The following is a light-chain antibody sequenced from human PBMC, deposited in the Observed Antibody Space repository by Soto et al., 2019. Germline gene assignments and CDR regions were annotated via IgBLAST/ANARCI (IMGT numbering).Light chain of an antibody. Sequence: QITKNPSSLLGAVGDRVIITCLASQTISSWLAWYQQKPGKAPKLLIYKASTLKSGVPSRFSGSGSGTEFTLTIIILQPDDFATYYCQHCNSYSEPFGQGAK. J-gene: IGKJ1*01. CDR3: QHCNSYSEP. CDR1: QTISSW. CDR2: KAS. V-gene: IGKV1-5*03.